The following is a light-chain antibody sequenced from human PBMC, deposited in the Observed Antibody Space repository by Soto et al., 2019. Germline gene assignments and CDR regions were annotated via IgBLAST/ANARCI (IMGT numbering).Light chain of an antibody. J-gene: IGKJ4*01. Sequence: ETVLTQSPATLSLSPGERATLSCRASQSIRNFLAWYQQKPGQAPRLLIYDTSNRATGIPARFSGSGSEPDFTLTISSLEPEDCAVYYCQQRSSWLTFGGGTKVEI. V-gene: IGKV3-11*01. CDR1: QSIRNF. CDR2: DTS. CDR3: QQRSSWLT.